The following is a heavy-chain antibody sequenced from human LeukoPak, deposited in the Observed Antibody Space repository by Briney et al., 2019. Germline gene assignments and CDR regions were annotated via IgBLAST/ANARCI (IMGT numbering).Heavy chain of an antibody. CDR2: IWYDGSSI. D-gene: IGHD3-10*01. J-gene: IGHJ4*02. CDR1: GFTFSSYA. V-gene: IGHV3-30*02. CDR3: AKVDRRWDGSGVYYFDY. Sequence: PGGSLRLSCAASGFTFSSYAMHWVRQAPGKGLEWVAVIWYDGSSIYYADSVKGRFTISRDNSKNTLYLQMNSLRAEDTAVYYCAKVDRRWDGSGVYYFDYWGQGTLVTVSS.